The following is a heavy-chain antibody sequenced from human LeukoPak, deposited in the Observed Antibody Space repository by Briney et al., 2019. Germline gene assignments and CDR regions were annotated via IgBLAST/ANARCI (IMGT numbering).Heavy chain of an antibody. Sequence: SETLSLTCTVSGGSISSYYWSWIRQPAGKGLEWIGRIYTSGSTNYNPSLKSRVTISVDTSKNQFSLKLSSVTAADTAVYYCARTGVLDYLYYFDYWGQGTLVTVSS. CDR1: GGSISSYY. CDR2: IYTSGST. CDR3: ARTGVLDYLYYFDY. D-gene: IGHD2-2*03. V-gene: IGHV4-4*07. J-gene: IGHJ4*02.